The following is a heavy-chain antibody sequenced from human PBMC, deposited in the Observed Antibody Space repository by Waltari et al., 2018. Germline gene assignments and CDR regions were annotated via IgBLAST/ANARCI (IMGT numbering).Heavy chain of an antibody. CDR3: ARGQGSSGYFDY. D-gene: IGHD3-22*01. V-gene: IGHV4-38-2*01. CDR1: GYSISSGYY. Sequence: QVQLQESGPGLVKPSETLSLTCAVSGYSISSGYYWGWIRQPPGKGLEYIGSIYHSGSTYYNPSLKSRVTISVDTSKNQFSLKLSSVTAADTAVYYCARGQGSSGYFDYWGQGTLVTVSS. CDR2: IYHSGST. J-gene: IGHJ4*02.